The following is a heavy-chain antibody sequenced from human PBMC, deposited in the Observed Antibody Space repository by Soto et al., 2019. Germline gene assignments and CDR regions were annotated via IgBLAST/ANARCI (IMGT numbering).Heavy chain of an antibody. Sequence: SETLSLTCTVSGGSISSGGYYWSWIRQHPGKGLEWIGYIYYSGSTYYDPSLKSRVTISVDTSKNQFSLKLSSVTAADTAVYYCARQDPPYYYGMDVWGQGTTVTVSS. V-gene: IGHV4-31*03. CDR3: ARQDPPYYYGMDV. CDR1: GGSISSGGYY. J-gene: IGHJ6*02. CDR2: IYYSGST.